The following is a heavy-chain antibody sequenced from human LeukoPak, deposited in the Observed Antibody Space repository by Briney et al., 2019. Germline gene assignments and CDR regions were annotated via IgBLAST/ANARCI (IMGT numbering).Heavy chain of an antibody. J-gene: IGHJ6*03. CDR3: ASSPRSSRHCSGGSCYPRASNYYYYMDV. Sequence: SETLSLTCTVSGGSISSGTYYWTWIRQPAGKGLEWIGRIYTSGSTNYNPSLKSRVTISVDTSKKQSSLKLSSVPAADTAVYYCASSPRSSRHCSGGSCYPRASNYYYYMDVWGKGTTVTISS. CDR2: IYTSGST. V-gene: IGHV4-61*02. D-gene: IGHD2-15*01. CDR1: GGSISSGTYY.